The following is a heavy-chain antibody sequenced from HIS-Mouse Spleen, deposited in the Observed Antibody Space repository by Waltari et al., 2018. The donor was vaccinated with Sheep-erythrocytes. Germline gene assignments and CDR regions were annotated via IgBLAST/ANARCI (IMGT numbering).Heavy chain of an antibody. V-gene: IGHV1-8*01. CDR2: MNPNSGNT. CDR1: GYTFTSYD. Sequence: QVQLVQSGAEVKKPGASVKVSCKASGYTFTSYDIHWVRQATGQGLEWMGWMNPNSGNTGFAQRVQGRVTMNRNTSISTAYMELSSLRSEDTAVYYCARLYYDFWSGYYDAFDIWGQGSMVTVSS. J-gene: IGHJ3*02. D-gene: IGHD3-3*01. CDR3: ARLYYDFWSGYYDAFDI.